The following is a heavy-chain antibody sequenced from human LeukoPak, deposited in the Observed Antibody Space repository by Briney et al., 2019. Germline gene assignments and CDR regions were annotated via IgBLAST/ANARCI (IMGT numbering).Heavy chain of an antibody. CDR2: IRQDGSLK. CDR3: ATSSDAPGNY. Sequence: PGRSLRLSCAASGFSFSNSWMSWVRQAPGKGLEWVANIRQDGSLKYYVGSVKGRFTISRDNAENSLYLQMNSLRAEDTAVYYCATSSDAPGNYWGQGTLVTVSS. V-gene: IGHV3-7*01. J-gene: IGHJ4*02. CDR1: GFSFSNSW. D-gene: IGHD2-2*01.